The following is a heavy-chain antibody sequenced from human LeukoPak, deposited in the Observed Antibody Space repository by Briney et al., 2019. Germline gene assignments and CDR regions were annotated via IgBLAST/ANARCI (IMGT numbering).Heavy chain of an antibody. J-gene: IGHJ4*02. Sequence: GGSLRLSCAASGFTFSSYWMSWVRQAPGKGLEWVANIKQDGSEKYYVDSVKGRFTISRDNAKNSLYLQMNSLRAEDTAVYYCASRQTSGYYGKGFYYWGQGTLVTVSS. CDR1: GFTFSSYW. D-gene: IGHD3-22*01. V-gene: IGHV3-7*01. CDR3: ASRQTSGYYGKGFYY. CDR2: IKQDGSEK.